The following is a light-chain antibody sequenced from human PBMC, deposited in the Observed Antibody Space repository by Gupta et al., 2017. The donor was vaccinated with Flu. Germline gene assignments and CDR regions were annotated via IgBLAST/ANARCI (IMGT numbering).Light chain of an antibody. CDR3: SSYAGSNNLV. J-gene: IGLJ3*02. CDR1: SSDGGGYNY. V-gene: IGLV2-8*01. CDR2: EVR. Sequence: SVTISCTATSSDGGGYNYVSLYQQRPGKAPKLYIYEVRKRPSWIPDRFSSSKYGNTASLTVSGLQAEDEADYYCSSYAGSNNLVFGGGTKLTVL.